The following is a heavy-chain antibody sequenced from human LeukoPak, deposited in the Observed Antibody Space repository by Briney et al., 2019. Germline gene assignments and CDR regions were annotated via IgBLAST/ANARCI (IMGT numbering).Heavy chain of an antibody. J-gene: IGHJ4*02. V-gene: IGHV4-30-2*01. Sequence: SETLSLTCAVSGGSISSGGYSWSWIRQPPGKGLEWIGYIYHSGSTNYNPSLKSRVTISVDTSKNQFSLKLSSVTAADTAVYYCARDPGTTPSYWGQGTLVTVSS. CDR2: IYHSGST. D-gene: IGHD1-7*01. CDR1: GGSISSGGYS. CDR3: ARDPGTTPSY.